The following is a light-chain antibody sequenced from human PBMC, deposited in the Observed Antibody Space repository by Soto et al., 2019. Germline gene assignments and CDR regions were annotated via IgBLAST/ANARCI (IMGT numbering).Light chain of an antibody. J-gene: IGKJ2*01. CDR1: HSVSSSY. CDR2: GAS. CDR3: QQYGSSPPYP. Sequence: ESVLTQSPGTLPFSPGERATLDCRASHSVSSSYLAWYQQKPGQAPRLLIYGASSRATGIPDRFSGSRSVTDFTLTSSRLETEDFSVYYCQQYGSSPPYPFGQGTKREIK. V-gene: IGKV3-20*01.